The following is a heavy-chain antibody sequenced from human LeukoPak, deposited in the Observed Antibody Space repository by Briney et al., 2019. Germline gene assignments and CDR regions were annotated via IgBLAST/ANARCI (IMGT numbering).Heavy chain of an antibody. D-gene: IGHD2-15*01. J-gene: IGHJ4*02. CDR2: IYYSGST. CDR1: GGSINGYF. CDR3: ARDHLGYCSGGSCPTGFDY. V-gene: IGHV4-59*12. Sequence: SETLSLTCTVSGGSINGYFWSWIRQSPGKGLEWIGYIYYSGSTNYNPSLKSRVTISLDTSKKQFSLNLTSVTAADTAVYYCARDHLGYCSGGSCPTGFDYWGQGTLVTVSS.